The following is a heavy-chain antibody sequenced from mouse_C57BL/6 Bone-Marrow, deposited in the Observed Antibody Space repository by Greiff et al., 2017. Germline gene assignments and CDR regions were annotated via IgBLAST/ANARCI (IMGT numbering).Heavy chain of an antibody. CDR1: GYTFTDYY. J-gene: IGHJ3*01. D-gene: IGHD4-1*01. CDR2: IYPGSGTT. CDR3: AREWGTGRFAY. Sequence: QVQLQQSGAELVRPGASVKLSCKASGYTFTDYYINWVKQRPGQGLEWIARIYPGSGTTYYNEKFKGKATLTAEKSSSTAYMQLSSLTSEDSAVYFCAREWGTGRFAYWGQGTLVTVSA. V-gene: IGHV1-76*01.